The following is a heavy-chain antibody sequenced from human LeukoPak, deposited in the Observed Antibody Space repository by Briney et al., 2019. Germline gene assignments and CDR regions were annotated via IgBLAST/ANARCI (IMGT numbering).Heavy chain of an antibody. D-gene: IGHD3-10*01. CDR2: ISSNGGST. CDR1: GFTFSSYA. V-gene: IGHV3-64*01. CDR3: AGGSDYGY. Sequence: GGSLRLSCAASGFTFSSYAMHWVRQAPGKGLEYVSAISSNGGSTYYANSVKGRFTISRDNSKNTLYLQMGSLRAEDMAVYYCAGGSDYGYWGQGTLVTVSS. J-gene: IGHJ4*02.